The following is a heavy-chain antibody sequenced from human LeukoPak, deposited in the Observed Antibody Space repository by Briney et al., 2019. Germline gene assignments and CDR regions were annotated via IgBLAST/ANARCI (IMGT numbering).Heavy chain of an antibody. D-gene: IGHD2-15*01. Sequence: EASVKVSCKASGYTFTSYGINWVRQATGQGLEWMGWMNPNSGNTGYAQKFQGRVTITRNTSISTAYMELSSLRSEDTAVYYCAAVLLSDAFDIWGQGTMVTVSS. J-gene: IGHJ3*02. CDR3: AAVLLSDAFDI. V-gene: IGHV1-8*03. CDR1: GYTFTSYG. CDR2: MNPNSGNT.